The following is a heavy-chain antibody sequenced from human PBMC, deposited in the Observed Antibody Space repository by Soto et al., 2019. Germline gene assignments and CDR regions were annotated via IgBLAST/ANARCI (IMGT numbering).Heavy chain of an antibody. CDR2: FYSGDNT. V-gene: IGHV3-53*04. Sequence: EVRLVESGGGLVQPGGSLRLSCAASGFTVSSNYMSWVRQAPGKGLEWVSVFYSGDNTYYADSVEGRFTISRHKSKNTLSLQMDNLRPEDTAIYYCVRGGGAFDIWGQGTMVTVSS. CDR1: GFTVSSNY. D-gene: IGHD2-15*01. CDR3: VRGGGAFDI. J-gene: IGHJ3*02.